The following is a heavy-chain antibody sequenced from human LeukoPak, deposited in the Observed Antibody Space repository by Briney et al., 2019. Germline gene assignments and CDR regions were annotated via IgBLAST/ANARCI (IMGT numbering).Heavy chain of an antibody. D-gene: IGHD2-2*02. CDR3: AKDLGYCSSTSCYNEAGPGVDY. V-gene: IGHV3-43*02. CDR2: ISGDGGST. J-gene: IGHJ4*02. CDR1: GFTFDDYA. Sequence: GGSLRLSCAASGFTFDDYAMHGVPQAPGKGLEWVSLISGDGGSTYYADSVKGRFAISRDNSKNSLYLQMNSLRTEDTALYYCAKDLGYCSSTSCYNEAGPGVDYWGQGTLVTVSS.